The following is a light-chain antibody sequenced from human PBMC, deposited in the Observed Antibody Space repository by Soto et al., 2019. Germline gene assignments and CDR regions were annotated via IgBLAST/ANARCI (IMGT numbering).Light chain of an antibody. CDR2: GAS. V-gene: IGKV3-15*01. CDR3: QQHNNWPLT. Sequence: IVMTQSPVTLSVSPGERATLSCRASQSVSSNLAWYQQKPGQAPRLLVYGASTRATGIPARFSGSGSGTQFTLTISSLQSEDFAVYYCQQHNNWPLTFGGGTKVDIK. J-gene: IGKJ4*01. CDR1: QSVSSN.